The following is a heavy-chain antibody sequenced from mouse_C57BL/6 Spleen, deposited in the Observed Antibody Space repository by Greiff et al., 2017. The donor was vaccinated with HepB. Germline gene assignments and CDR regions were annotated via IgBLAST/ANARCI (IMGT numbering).Heavy chain of an antibody. CDR3: ARYHYSNYGWYFVV. CDR1: GYTFTSYW. J-gene: IGHJ1*03. CDR2: IYPGSGST. Sequence: VQLQQPGAELVKPGASVKMSCKASGYTFTSYWITWVKQRPGQGLEWIGDIYPGSGSTNYNEKFKSKATLTVDTSSSTAYMQLSSLTSEDSAVYYCARYHYSNYGWYFVVWGTGTTVTVSS. D-gene: IGHD2-5*01. V-gene: IGHV1-55*01.